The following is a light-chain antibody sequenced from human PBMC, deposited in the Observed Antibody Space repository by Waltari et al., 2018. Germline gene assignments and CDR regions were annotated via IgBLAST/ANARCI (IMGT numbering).Light chain of an antibody. V-gene: IGLV2-11*01. J-gene: IGLJ3*02. CDR1: SSDVGGYNY. CDR2: DVS. CDR3: CSYAYTYWV. Sequence: QSALTQPRSVSGSPGQSVTIPCTGTSSDVGGYNYVSWYQQHPGKAPKLVMYDVSKRPSGVPDRFSGSKSGNTASLTISGLQAEDEADYYCCSYAYTYWVFGGGTKLTVL.